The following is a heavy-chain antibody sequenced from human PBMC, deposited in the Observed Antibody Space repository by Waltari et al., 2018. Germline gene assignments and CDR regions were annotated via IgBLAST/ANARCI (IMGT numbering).Heavy chain of an antibody. D-gene: IGHD3-22*01. V-gene: IGHV1-2*06. CDR3: AKGQEHYYDNSGSFVS. CDR2: INPNRGGK. J-gene: IGHJ5*01. CDR1: GYTFTGYY. Sequence: QVQLVQRGAEVKKPGASVKVSCKASGYTFTGYYIHWVRQAPGQGVEWMGRINPNRGGKNYAQKFQGRVTMTRETSINTAYMELSRLRPDDTAVYYCAKGQEHYYDNSGSFVSWGQGTLVTVSS.